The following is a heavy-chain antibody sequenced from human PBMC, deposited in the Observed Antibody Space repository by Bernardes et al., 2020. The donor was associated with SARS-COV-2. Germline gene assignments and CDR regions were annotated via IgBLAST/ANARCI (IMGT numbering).Heavy chain of an antibody. CDR2: ISGSGGST. D-gene: IGHD3-9*01. Sequence: GSLRLSCAASGFTFSSYAMSWVRQAPGKGLEWVSAISGSGGSTYYADSVKGRFTISRDNSKNTLYLQMNSLRAEDTAVYYCAKDDYDILTGYNWFDPWGQGTLVTVSS. J-gene: IGHJ5*02. CDR3: AKDDYDILTGYNWFDP. V-gene: IGHV3-23*01. CDR1: GFTFSSYA.